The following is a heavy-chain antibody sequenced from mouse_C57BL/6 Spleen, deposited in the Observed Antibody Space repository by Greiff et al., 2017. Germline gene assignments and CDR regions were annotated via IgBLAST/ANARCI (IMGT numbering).Heavy chain of an antibody. D-gene: IGHD1-1*01. CDR1: GFTFSDYG. J-gene: IGHJ1*03. Sequence: EVKLVESGGGLVKPGGSLKLSCAASGFTFSDYGMHWVRQAPEKGLEWVAYISSGSSTIYYADTVKGRFTISRDNAKNTLFLQMTSLRSEDTAMYYCARRDTTVVVDFDVWGTGTTVTVSS. CDR3: ARRDTTVVVDFDV. CDR2: ISSGSSTI. V-gene: IGHV5-17*01.